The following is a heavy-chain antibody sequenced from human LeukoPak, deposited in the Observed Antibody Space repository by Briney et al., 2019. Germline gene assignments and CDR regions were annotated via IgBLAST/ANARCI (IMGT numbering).Heavy chain of an antibody. D-gene: IGHD3-9*01. Sequence: PGRSLRLSCAASGFTFCSYGMHWVRQAPGKGLEWVAVISYDGSNKYYADSVKGRFTISRDNSKNTLYLQMNSLRAEDTAVYYCAKVLRYFDWLPPFDYWGQGTLVTVSS. J-gene: IGHJ4*02. CDR1: GFTFCSYG. CDR3: AKVLRYFDWLPPFDY. V-gene: IGHV3-30*18. CDR2: ISYDGSNK.